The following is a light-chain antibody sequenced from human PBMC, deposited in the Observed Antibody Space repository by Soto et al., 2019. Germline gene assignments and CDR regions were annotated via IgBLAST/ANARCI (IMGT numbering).Light chain of an antibody. J-gene: IGKJ1*01. CDR2: DAS. CDR1: QSISRW. CDR3: HQYNSDPLRT. V-gene: IGKV1-5*01. Sequence: DIQMTQSPSALSASVGDRVTITFRASQSISRWLGWVQQKPGKGPKLLIYDASTLESGVPSRFSGSGSGTEFTLSISSLQPDDFATYYCHQYNSDPLRTFGQGTKVDI.